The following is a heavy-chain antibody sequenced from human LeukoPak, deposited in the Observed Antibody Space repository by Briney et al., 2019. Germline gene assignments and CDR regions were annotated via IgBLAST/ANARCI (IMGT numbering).Heavy chain of an antibody. CDR3: ARDTMIGGYFDY. CDR2: ISYDGSNK. Sequence: PGRSLRLYCAASGFTFSSYAMHGVRQAPGKGLEWVAVISYDGSNKYYADSVKGRFTISRDNSKNTLYLQMNSLRAEDTAVYYCARDTMIGGYFDYWGQGTLVTVSS. J-gene: IGHJ4*02. CDR1: GFTFSSYA. V-gene: IGHV3-30*04. D-gene: IGHD3-22*01.